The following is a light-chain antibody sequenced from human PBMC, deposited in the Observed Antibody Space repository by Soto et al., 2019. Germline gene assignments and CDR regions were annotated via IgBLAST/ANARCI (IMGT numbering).Light chain of an antibody. CDR1: ESVSNK. J-gene: IGKJ1*01. CDR2: GAS. Sequence: EIVMTQFPATLSVSPGERATLYFRASESVSNKLAWYQQKPGQAPRLLIYGASSRATGIPDRFSGSGSGTDFTLTISRLEPEDFAVYYCQQYGSSWTFGQGTKVDIK. CDR3: QQYGSSWT. V-gene: IGKV3-20*01.